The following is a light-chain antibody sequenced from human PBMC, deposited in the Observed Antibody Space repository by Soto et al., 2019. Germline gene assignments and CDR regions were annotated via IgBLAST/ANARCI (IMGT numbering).Light chain of an antibody. Sequence: QSALTQPASVSGSPGQSITISCTGTSSDVGGYHYVSWYQQHPGIAPRLMIYDVTNRPSGVSNRFSGSKSGNTASLTISGLQAEDEADYYCSSYTSSSTLVVFGGGTKLTVL. V-gene: IGLV2-14*01. J-gene: IGLJ2*01. CDR3: SSYTSSSTLVV. CDR1: SSDVGGYHY. CDR2: DVT.